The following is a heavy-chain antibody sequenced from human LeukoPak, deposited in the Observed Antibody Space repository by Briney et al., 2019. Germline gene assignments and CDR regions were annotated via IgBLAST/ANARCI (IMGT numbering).Heavy chain of an antibody. CDR1: DFTFSNYW. CDR2: IYSDGSIT. V-gene: IGHV3-74*03. CDR3: ARAPPSNGYAYHFDI. D-gene: IGHD5-18*01. Sequence: GGSLRLSCAASDFTFSNYWMHWVRQAPGKGLVWVSRIYSDGSITTYTASVKGRFTISRDNARNTLYLHMNSLRVEDTAVYYCARAPPSNGYAYHFDIWGKGTMVTVSS. J-gene: IGHJ3*02.